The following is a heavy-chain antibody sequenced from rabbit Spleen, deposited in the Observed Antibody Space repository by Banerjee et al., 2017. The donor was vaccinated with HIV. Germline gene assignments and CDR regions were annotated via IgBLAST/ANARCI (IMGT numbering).Heavy chain of an antibody. CDR2: IWPGSSGST. J-gene: IGHJ6*01. Sequence: QSLEESGGDLVKPGGTLTLSCEASGSDFSSDYYICWVRQAPGKGLEWIACIWPGSSGSTYYASWAKGRFTISKTSSTTVTLQMTSLTAADTATYFCARDTSTSFSTYGMDLWGPGTLVTVS. V-gene: IGHV1S40*01. CDR3: ARDTSTSFSTYGMDL. D-gene: IGHD1-1*01. CDR1: GSDFSSDYY.